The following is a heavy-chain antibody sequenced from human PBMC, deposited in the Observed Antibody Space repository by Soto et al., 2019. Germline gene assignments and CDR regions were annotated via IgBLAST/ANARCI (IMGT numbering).Heavy chain of an antibody. CDR2: IYHGGTT. Sequence: SETLSLTCTVSGYSISGGSYWAWIRQPPGKGPEWIASIYHGGTTFYNPSLKSRITISVDTSNNQFSLKLTSVTAADTAVYYCARVHVMVVAGSTFDYWGHGTLVTVSS. J-gene: IGHJ4*01. V-gene: IGHV4-38-2*02. CDR1: GYSISGGSY. CDR3: ARVHVMVVAGSTFDY. D-gene: IGHD6-19*01.